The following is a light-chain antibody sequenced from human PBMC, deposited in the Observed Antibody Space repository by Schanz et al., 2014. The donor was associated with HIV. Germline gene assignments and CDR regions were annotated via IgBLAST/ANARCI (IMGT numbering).Light chain of an antibody. CDR1: QRLSSSY. Sequence: EIVLTQSPGSLSLSPGGRATLSCGASQRLSSSYLAWYQQKRDQPPRLVIYATSTRAAGIPDRFSGTGSGTDFTLTISSLEPEDFATYYCQQYYTLSRTFGPGTKVE. V-gene: IGKV3-20*01. CDR2: ATS. J-gene: IGKJ1*01. CDR3: QQYYTLSRT.